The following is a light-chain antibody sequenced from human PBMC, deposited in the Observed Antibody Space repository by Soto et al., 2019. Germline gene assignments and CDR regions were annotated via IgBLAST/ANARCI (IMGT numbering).Light chain of an antibody. CDR3: SSYTISSTWV. CDR2: EVS. CDR1: SSDVGGYNY. J-gene: IGLJ3*02. Sequence: QSALTQPASVSGSPGQSITISCIETSSDVGGYNYVSWYQQHPGKAPKLMIYEVSNRPSGVSYRFSGSKSGNTASLTISGLQAEDEADYYCSSYTISSTWVFGGGTKVTVL. V-gene: IGLV2-14*01.